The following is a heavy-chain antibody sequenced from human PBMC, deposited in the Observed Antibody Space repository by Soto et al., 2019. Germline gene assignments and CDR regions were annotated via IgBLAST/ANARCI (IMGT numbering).Heavy chain of an antibody. Sequence: GGSLRLSCSASGFTFSSYAIHWVRQAPGKGLEYVSAISSNGGSTYYADSVKGRFTISRDNSKNTLYLQMSSLRAEDTAVYYCVKDIAAAGTREYFDYWGQGTLVTVSS. CDR2: ISSNGGST. CDR3: VKDIAAAGTREYFDY. J-gene: IGHJ4*02. V-gene: IGHV3-64D*06. D-gene: IGHD6-13*01. CDR1: GFTFSSYA.